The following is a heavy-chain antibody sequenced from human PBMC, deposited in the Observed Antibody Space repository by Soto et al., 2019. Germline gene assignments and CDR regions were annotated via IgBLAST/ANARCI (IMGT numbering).Heavy chain of an antibody. CDR3: ARGGYSYGYDY. V-gene: IGHV4-59*01. CDR2: IYYSGST. Sequence: SETLSPTCTVSGGSISSYYWSWTRQPPGKGLEWIGYIYYSGSTNYNPSLKSRVTISVDTSKNQFSLKLSSVTAADTAVYYCARGGYSYGYDYWGQGTLVTVSS. D-gene: IGHD5-18*01. J-gene: IGHJ4*02. CDR1: GGSISSYY.